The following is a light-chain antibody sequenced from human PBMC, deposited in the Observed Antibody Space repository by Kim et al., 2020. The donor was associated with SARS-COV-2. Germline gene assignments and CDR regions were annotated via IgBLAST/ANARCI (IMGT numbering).Light chain of an antibody. J-gene: IGKJ4*01. CDR2: DAS. V-gene: IGKV3-11*01. CDR3: QQRSNWRLT. CDR1: QSVSSD. Sequence: LSPGERATLSCRASQSVSSDLAWYQQKPGRPPRLLIYDASNRATGIPARFSGSGSGTDFTLTISSLEPEDSAVYYCQQRSNWRLTFGGGTKVDIK.